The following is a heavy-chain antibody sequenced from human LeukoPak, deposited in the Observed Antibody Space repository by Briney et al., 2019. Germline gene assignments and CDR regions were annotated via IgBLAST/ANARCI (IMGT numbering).Heavy chain of an antibody. D-gene: IGHD2-2*01. CDR3: ARDGWRHCSSTSCYDYYGMDV. J-gene: IGHJ6*02. Sequence: PGGSLRLSCAASGFTFSSYGMHWVRQAPGKGLEWVAVIWYDGSNKYYADSAKGRFTISRDNSKNTLYLQMNSLRAEDTAVYYCARDGWRHCSSTSCYDYYGMDVWGQGTTVTVSS. CDR2: IWYDGSNK. CDR1: GFTFSSYG. V-gene: IGHV3-33*01.